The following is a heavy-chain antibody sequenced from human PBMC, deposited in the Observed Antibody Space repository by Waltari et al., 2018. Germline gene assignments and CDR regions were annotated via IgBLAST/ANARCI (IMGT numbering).Heavy chain of an antibody. V-gene: IGHV4-38-2*02. Sequence: QGQLQESGPGLVKPSETLSLTCTVSGYSISRGYYWGWIRQHPGKGLEWIGNIYHSGTTYYNPSRKSRVTIAVDTAKNQGSMKLNSVTAADTAVYYCARDRYSGSPKLYYFDYWGQGALVTVSS. CDR1: GYSISRGYY. CDR3: ARDRYSGSPKLYYFDY. CDR2: IYHSGTT. J-gene: IGHJ4*02. D-gene: IGHD6-13*01.